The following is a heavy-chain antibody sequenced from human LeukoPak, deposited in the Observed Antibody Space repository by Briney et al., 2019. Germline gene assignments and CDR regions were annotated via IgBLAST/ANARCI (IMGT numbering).Heavy chain of an antibody. J-gene: IGHJ4*02. D-gene: IGHD5-24*01. CDR2: ISSSSSTI. Sequence: GGSLRLSCAAYGSTFSSYSMNWVRQAPGKGLEWVSYISSSSSTIYYADSVKGRFTISRDNAKNSLYLQMNSLRAEDTAVYYCARDGGARDGYSLDYWGQGTLVTVSS. V-gene: IGHV3-48*01. CDR1: GSTFSSYS. CDR3: ARDGGARDGYSLDY.